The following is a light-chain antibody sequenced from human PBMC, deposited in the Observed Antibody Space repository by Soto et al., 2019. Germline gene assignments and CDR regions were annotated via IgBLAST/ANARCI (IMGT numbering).Light chain of an antibody. CDR2: DAF. Sequence: DIQMTQSPSTLSASVGDRVTITCRASQSISSWLAWYQQKPGKAPKLLIYDAFSLESGVPSRFSGSRSGTEFTLTISSLQPDDFATYYCQQYNSRYTFGQGTKLEIK. CDR1: QSISSW. V-gene: IGKV1-5*01. CDR3: QQYNSRYT. J-gene: IGKJ2*01.